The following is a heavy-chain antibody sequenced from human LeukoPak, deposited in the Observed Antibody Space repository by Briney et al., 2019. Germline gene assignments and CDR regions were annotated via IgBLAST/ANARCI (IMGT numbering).Heavy chain of an antibody. J-gene: IGHJ4*02. CDR2: ISAHNGNT. CDR1: GYTFTSYG. D-gene: IGHD4-23*01. CDR3: ARVSATVVTPPLD. Sequence: ASVKVSYKASGYTFTSYGISWVRQAPGQGLEWMGWISAHNGNTNYAQKLQGRVTMTTDTSTSTAYMELRSLRSDDTAVYYCARVSATVVTPPLDWGQGTLVTVSS. V-gene: IGHV1-18*01.